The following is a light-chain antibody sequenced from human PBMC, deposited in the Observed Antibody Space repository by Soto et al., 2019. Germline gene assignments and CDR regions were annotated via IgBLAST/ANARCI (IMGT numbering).Light chain of an antibody. Sequence: QSALTQPASVSGSPGQSITISCTGTSSDIGGYNYVSWYQQHPGKAPKLMIYEVSNRPSGVSNRFSGSKSGNTASLTISGLQAEDAADYYCSSYTSSSTPHVVFGGGTKLTVL. V-gene: IGLV2-14*01. CDR1: SSDIGGYNY. CDR2: EVS. J-gene: IGLJ2*01. CDR3: SSYTSSSTPHVV.